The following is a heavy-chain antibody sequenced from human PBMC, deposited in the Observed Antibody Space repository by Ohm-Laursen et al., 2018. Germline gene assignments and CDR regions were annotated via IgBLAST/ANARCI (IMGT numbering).Heavy chain of an antibody. CDR1: GFTFDDYA. Sequence: RSLRLSCAASGFTFDDYAMRWVRQAPGKGLEWVSGISWNSGSIYYADSVKGRFTISRDNAKNLLYLQMNSLRAEDTAVYYCEAGPRGAARRLDYWGQGTLVTVSS. D-gene: IGHD6-6*01. CDR2: ISWNSGSI. V-gene: IGHV3-9*01. CDR3: EAGPRGAARRLDY. J-gene: IGHJ4*02.